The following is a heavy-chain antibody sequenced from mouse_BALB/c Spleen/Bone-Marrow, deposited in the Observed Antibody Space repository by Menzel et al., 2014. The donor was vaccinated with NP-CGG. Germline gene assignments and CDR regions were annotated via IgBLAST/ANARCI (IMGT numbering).Heavy chain of an antibody. CDR1: GFNIKDTF. CDR2: IDPANGNT. Sequence: EVQLQQSGAGLVKPGASVKLSCTGSGFNIKDTFMHWVKRSPEQDLEWIGRIDPANGNTKYDPKFQSKATITADTSSNTAYLQLTRLTSEDTAVYYCTRGEDYWGQGTTLAVSS. J-gene: IGHJ2*01. V-gene: IGHV14-3*02. CDR3: TRGEDY.